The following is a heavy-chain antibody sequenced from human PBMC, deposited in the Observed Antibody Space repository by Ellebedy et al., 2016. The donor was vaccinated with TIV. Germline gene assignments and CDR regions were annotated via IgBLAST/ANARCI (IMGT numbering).Heavy chain of an antibody. CDR2: ISYDGSHK. J-gene: IGHJ4*02. Sequence: PGGSLRLSCAASGFTFSNFGMHWVRQAPGKGLEWVAVISYDGSHKYHADSVKGRSSISRDNSKNKVYLQMNSLRGEDTAVYYCARDWNEGYDGYFDYWGQGTLVTVFS. V-gene: IGHV3-30*03. CDR1: GFTFSNFG. D-gene: IGHD3-3*01. CDR3: ARDWNEGYDGYFDY.